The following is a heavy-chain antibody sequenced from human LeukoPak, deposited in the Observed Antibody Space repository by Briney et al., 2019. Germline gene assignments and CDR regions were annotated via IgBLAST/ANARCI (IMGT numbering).Heavy chain of an antibody. Sequence: PSETLSLTCTVSGGSISSGSYYWSWIRQPAGKGLEWIGRIYTSGSTNYNPSLKSRVTMSVDTSKNQFSLKLSSVTAADTAVYYCAREVPGRLFMDVWGKGTTVTVSS. D-gene: IGHD3-22*01. V-gene: IGHV4-61*02. CDR1: GGSISSGSYY. CDR3: AREVPGRLFMDV. CDR2: IYTSGST. J-gene: IGHJ6*03.